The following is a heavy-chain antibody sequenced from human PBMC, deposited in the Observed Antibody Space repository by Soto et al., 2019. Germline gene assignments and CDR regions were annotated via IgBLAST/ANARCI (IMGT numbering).Heavy chain of an antibody. CDR2: IDPSDSYT. V-gene: IGHV5-10-1*03. J-gene: IGHJ4*02. CDR3: AFHGRDGYNPWAGQFDY. Sequence: EVQLVQSGAEVKKPGESLRISCKGSGYSFTSYWISWVRQMPGKGLEWMGRIDPSDSYTNYSPSFQGHVTISADKSISTAYRQWSSLKASDTAMYYCAFHGRDGYNPWAGQFDYWGQGTLVTVSS. CDR1: GYSFTSYW. D-gene: IGHD5-12*01.